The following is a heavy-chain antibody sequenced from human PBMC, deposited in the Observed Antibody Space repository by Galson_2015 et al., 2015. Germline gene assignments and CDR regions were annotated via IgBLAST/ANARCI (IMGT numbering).Heavy chain of an antibody. Sequence: SLRLSCAASGFTFGGYAMHWVRQAPGEGLEWVAVISYDGSNKYYADSVKGRFTISRDNSKNTLYLQMNSLRAEDTAVYYCARDRSPHDYGDYYFDYWGQGTLVTVSS. CDR3: ARDRSPHDYGDYYFDY. D-gene: IGHD4-17*01. CDR1: GFTFGGYA. V-gene: IGHV3-30*04. J-gene: IGHJ4*02. CDR2: ISYDGSNK.